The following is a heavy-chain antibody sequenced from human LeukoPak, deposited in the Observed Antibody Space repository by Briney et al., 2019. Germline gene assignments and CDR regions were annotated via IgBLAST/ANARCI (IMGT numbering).Heavy chain of an antibody. CDR3: AGSKFYTWFDP. D-gene: IGHD3-9*01. CDR1: GDSFSSSIYS. Sequence: SETVSLTCSVSGDSFSSSIYSWAWIRQPPGNGLEWIGSVYYSGSTYYNPPLKSRVTISVDTSKNQFSLKLSSVTAADTAVYYCAGSKFYTWFDPWGQGTLVTVSS. CDR2: VYYSGST. J-gene: IGHJ5*02. V-gene: IGHV4-39*07.